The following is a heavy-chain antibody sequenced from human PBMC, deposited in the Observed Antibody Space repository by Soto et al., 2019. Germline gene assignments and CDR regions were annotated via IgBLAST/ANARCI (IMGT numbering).Heavy chain of an antibody. D-gene: IGHD3-10*01. V-gene: IGHV3-23*01. J-gene: IGHJ6*03. CDR3: AKRKRSESPEGNYYYCLDV. CDR2: ISGSGGST. Sequence: GGSLRLSCATSGFSFSSDAMTWVRQAPGKGLEWVSAISGSGGSTYYADSVKGRFTISRDNSKNTLSLQMNSLRAEDTALYYCAKRKRSESPEGNYYYCLDVWGKGTTVTAS. CDR1: GFSFSSDA.